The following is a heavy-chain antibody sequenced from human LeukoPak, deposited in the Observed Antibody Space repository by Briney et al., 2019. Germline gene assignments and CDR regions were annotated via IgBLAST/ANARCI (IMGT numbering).Heavy chain of an antibody. CDR2: IYYNGST. CDR1: GGSISSSSDY. Sequence: PSETLSLTCTVSGGSISSSSDYSGWIRQPPGKGLEWIGSIYYNGSTYYNPSLKSRVTISVDTSKNQFSLKLTSVTAADSAMYYCARLPDNYSGSSKLNWFDPWGQGTLVTVSS. J-gene: IGHJ5*02. D-gene: IGHD1-26*01. V-gene: IGHV4-39*01. CDR3: ARLPDNYSGSSKLNWFDP.